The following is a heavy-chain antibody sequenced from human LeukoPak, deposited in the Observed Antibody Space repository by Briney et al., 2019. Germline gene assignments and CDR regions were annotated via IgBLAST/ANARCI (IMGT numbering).Heavy chain of an antibody. CDR3: ARAFYGLGSFLPDY. V-gene: IGHV3-72*01. D-gene: IGHD3-10*01. CDR2: IRMKVNSSTT. Sequence: PGGSLRLSCAASGFTFSSFEMIWGRQAPGKGLEWVARIRMKVNSSTTEYVASVKGRFTISRDDSKNSLYLQMNRLKTEDTAVYYCARAFYGLGSFLPDYWGQGTLVTVSS. CDR1: GFTFSSFE. J-gene: IGHJ4*02.